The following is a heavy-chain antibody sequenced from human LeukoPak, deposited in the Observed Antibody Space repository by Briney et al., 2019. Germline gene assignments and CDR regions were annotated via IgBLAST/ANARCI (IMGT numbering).Heavy chain of an antibody. V-gene: IGHV4-39*01. D-gene: IGHD1-26*01. CDR2: IYYGGSA. J-gene: IGHJ2*01. CDR3: ARSNSGSSRYWYFGL. Sequence: SETLSLTCTVSGGSIISDRYYWGLIRQPPGKGLEWIGSIYYGGSAYYNPSLKSRVTISVDTPKNQFSLKLSSVTAADTALYYCARSNSGSSRYWYFGLWGRGTLVTVSS. CDR1: GGSIISDRYY.